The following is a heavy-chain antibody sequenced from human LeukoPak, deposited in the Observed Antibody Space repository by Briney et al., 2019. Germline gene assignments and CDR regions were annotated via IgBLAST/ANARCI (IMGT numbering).Heavy chain of an antibody. CDR1: GGTFSSYA. CDR3: ARAMRTAIDRHWFDP. J-gene: IGHJ5*02. V-gene: IGHV1-69*05. CDR2: IIPIFGTA. Sequence: SVKVSCKASGGTFSSYAISWVRQAPRQGLEWMGGIIPIFGTANYAQKFQGRVTITRNTSINTAYMKLNSLRSEDTAVYYCARAMRTAIDRHWFDPWGQGTLVTVSS. D-gene: IGHD5-18*01.